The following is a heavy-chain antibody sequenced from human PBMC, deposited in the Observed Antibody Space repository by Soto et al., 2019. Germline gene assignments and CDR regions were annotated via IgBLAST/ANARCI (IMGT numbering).Heavy chain of an antibody. V-gene: IGHV4-61*01. D-gene: IGHD3-10*01. Sequence: SETLSLTCTVSGGSVSSGSYYWSWIRQPPGKGLEWIGYIYYSGSTNYNPYLKSRVTISVDTSKNQFSLKLSSVTAADTAVYYCARDRDVTMVRGVKEVEYYYYYCMDVWGQGTTVTVSS. CDR1: GGSVSSGSYY. J-gene: IGHJ6*02. CDR2: IYYSGST. CDR3: ARDRDVTMVRGVKEVEYYYYYCMDV.